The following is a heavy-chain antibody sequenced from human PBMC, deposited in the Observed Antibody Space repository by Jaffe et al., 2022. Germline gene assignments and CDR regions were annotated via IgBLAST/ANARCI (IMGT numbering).Heavy chain of an antibody. CDR1: GGSISNTAYF. CDR3: ARRGGFCSGGSCSFHFDS. CDR2: IFYSATT. J-gene: IGHJ4*02. V-gene: IGHV4-39*01. Sequence: QLLLQESGPGLVKPSETLSLTCTVSGGSISNTAYFWGWIRQPPGKGLEWVGSIFYSATTYYNPSLESRVTLSVDTSKNQFSLRLSSVTAADTAVYYCARRGGFCSGGSCSFHFDSWGQGTLVTVST. D-gene: IGHD2-15*01.